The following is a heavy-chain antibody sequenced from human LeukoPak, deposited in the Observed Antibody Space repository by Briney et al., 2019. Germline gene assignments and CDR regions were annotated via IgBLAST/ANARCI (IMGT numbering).Heavy chain of an antibody. J-gene: IGHJ5*02. CDR3: ARLWATTFDP. D-gene: IGHD3-16*01. Sequence: SETLSLTCTVSGGSITSYDWSWIRQPAGKGLEWIGRIYTSGSTKYNPSLKSRVSMSLDTSKNRFSLNVSSVTAADTALYYCARLWATTFDPWGQGTLVTVSS. CDR1: GGSITSYD. CDR2: IYTSGST. V-gene: IGHV4-4*07.